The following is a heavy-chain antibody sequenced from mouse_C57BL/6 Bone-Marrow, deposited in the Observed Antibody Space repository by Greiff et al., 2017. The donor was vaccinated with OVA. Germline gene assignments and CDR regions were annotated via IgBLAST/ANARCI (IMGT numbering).Heavy chain of an antibody. CDR3: ARDYDYDGGDYCAMDY. Sequence: VQLQQSGAELLKPGASVKLSCKATGYTFTGYWIEWVKQRPGHGLEWIGEILPGSGSTNYNEKFKGKATFTADTSSNTAYMQLSSLTTEDSAIYYCARDYDYDGGDYCAMDYWGQGTSVTVSS. CDR2: ILPGSGST. V-gene: IGHV1-9*01. CDR1: GYTFTGYW. D-gene: IGHD2-4*01. J-gene: IGHJ4*01.